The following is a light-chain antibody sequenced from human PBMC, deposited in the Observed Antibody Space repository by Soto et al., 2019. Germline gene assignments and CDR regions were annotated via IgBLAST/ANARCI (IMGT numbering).Light chain of an antibody. Sequence: PGERATLSCRASQGVGSTLAWYQQKPGQTPRLLIYAASTRATGVPARFSGSGSGTEFTLTINSLQSEDFAVYYCQHYHSWPLTFGGGTKVEIK. CDR3: QHYHSWPLT. J-gene: IGKJ4*01. CDR1: QGVGST. V-gene: IGKV3-15*01. CDR2: AAS.